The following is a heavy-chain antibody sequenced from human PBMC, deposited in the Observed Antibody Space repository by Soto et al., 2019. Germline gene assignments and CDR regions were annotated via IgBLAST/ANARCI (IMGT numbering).Heavy chain of an antibody. D-gene: IGHD2-2*01. J-gene: IGHJ5*02. CDR1: GGSFSGYY. CDR3: ARGYCSSTSCYPDFTDGGDP. Sequence: QVQLQQWGAGLLKPSETLSLTCAVYGGSFSGYYWSWIRQPPGKGLEWIGEINHSGSTNYNPSLKSRSPISVDTSKNQFSLKLSSVTAADTAVYYCARGYCSSTSCYPDFTDGGDPWGQGTLVTVSS. V-gene: IGHV4-34*01. CDR2: INHSGST.